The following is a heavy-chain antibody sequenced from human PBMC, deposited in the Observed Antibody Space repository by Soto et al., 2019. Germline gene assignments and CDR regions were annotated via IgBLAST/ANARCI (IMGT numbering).Heavy chain of an antibody. D-gene: IGHD3-9*01. V-gene: IGHV4-59*01. CDR2: IYYSGST. Sequence: SETLSLTCTVSGGSISSYYWSWIRQPPGKGLEWIGYIYYSGSTNYNPSLKSRVTISVDTSKNQFSLKLSSVTAADTAVYYCARLLRGFDWLFSDLFAICGQGTMVPVSS. CDR1: GGSISSYY. CDR3: ARLLRGFDWLFSDLFAI. J-gene: IGHJ3*02.